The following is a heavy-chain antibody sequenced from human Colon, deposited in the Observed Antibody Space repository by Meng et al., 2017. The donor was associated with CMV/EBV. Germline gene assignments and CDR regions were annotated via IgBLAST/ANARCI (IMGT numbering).Heavy chain of an antibody. CDR2: ISSSGRTI. J-gene: IGHJ5*02. CDR3: VRTTAAATGWFDP. D-gene: IGHD6-13*01. Sequence: LSLTCTVSNGSITNSYCSWIRQAPGKGLEWVSYISSSGRTIYYADSVRGRFSISRDNARNSMYLQMNSLRADDTAVYYCVRTTAAATGWFDPWGQGTQVTVSS. V-gene: IGHV3-11*01. CDR1: NGSITNSY.